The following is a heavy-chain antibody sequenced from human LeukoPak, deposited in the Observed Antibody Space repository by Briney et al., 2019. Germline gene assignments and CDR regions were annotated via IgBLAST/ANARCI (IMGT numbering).Heavy chain of an antibody. CDR3: ARDPKTGTTGY. CDR1: GGSFSGYY. Sequence: ETLSLTCAVYGGSFSGYYWSWIRQAPGKGLEWVANIKQDGSEKYYVDSVKGRFTISRDNAKNSLYLQMNSLRAEDTAVYYCARDPKTGTTGYWGQGTLVTVSS. D-gene: IGHD1-1*01. J-gene: IGHJ4*02. V-gene: IGHV3-7*01. CDR2: IKQDGSEK.